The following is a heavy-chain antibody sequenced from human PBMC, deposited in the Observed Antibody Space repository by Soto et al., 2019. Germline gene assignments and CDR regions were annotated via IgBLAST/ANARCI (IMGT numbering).Heavy chain of an antibody. D-gene: IGHD3-3*01. CDR2: IKRDGSEK. CDR1: GFTFSSYW. Sequence: GGSLRLSCAASGFTFSSYWMSWVRQAPGKGLEWVANIKRDGSEKYYVDSVKGRFTISRDNAKNSLYLQMDSLRAEDTAVYYCARDKTTRYDFWSGHTLWGQGTLVTVSS. J-gene: IGHJ4*02. CDR3: ARDKTTRYDFWSGHTL. V-gene: IGHV3-7*01.